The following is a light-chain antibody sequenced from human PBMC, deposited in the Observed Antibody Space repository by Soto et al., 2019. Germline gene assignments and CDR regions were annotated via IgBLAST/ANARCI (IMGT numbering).Light chain of an antibody. V-gene: IGKV3-20*01. CDR1: PPVTRNY. CDR2: GSS. J-gene: IGKJ1*01. CDR3: QQYGDSPRT. Sequence: VLTQSQGTVSLSAGERVILSCRASPPVTRNYLAWSQQRPGQAPRLLVYGSSFRATGIPDRFSGSGSGTDFTLTISRLEPEDSALYYCQQYGDSPRTFGQGTKVDI.